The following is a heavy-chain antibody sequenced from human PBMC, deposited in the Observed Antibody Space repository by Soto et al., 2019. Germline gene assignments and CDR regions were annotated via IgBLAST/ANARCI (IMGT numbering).Heavy chain of an antibody. J-gene: IGHJ4*02. V-gene: IGHV3-23*01. CDR2: ISGSGGST. CDR3: ARPGYSSGWYDFDY. D-gene: IGHD6-19*01. CDR1: GFTFSSYA. Sequence: PGGSLRLSCAASGFTFSSYAMSWVRQAPGKGLEWVSAISGSGGSTHYADSVKGRFTISRDNSKSTLYLQMNSLRAEDTAVYYCARPGYSSGWYDFDYWGQGTLVTVPQ.